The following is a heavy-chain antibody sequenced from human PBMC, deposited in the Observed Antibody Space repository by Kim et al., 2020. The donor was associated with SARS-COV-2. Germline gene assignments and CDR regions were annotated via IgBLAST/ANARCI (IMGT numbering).Heavy chain of an antibody. D-gene: IGHD7-27*01. CDR2: INEGGSVK. V-gene: IGHV3-74*01. CDR1: GFTFSSHC. Sequence: GGSLRLSCAASGFTFSSHCMNWVRQAPGKGLEWVSSINEGGSVKEYAASVKGRFTISRDNAKNTVYLQMNSLRPDDTAVYYCARGRGDFGFDLWGRGILVAVSS. CDR3: ARGRGDFGFDL. J-gene: IGHJ4*02.